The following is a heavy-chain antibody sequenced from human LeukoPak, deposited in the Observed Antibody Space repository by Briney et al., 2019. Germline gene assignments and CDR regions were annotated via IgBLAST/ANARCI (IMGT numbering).Heavy chain of an antibody. J-gene: IGHJ4*02. CDR3: ARVLAIVRGVIDY. CDR2: MSGSGRST. CDR1: GFTFSSFT. V-gene: IGHV3-23*01. D-gene: IGHD3-10*01. Sequence: PGGSLRLSCAASGFTFSSFTMSWVRQAPGKGLEWVSAMSGSGRSTYYADSVKGRFTISRDNSKNTLYLQMNSLRAEDTAVYYCARVLAIVRGVIDYWGQGTLVTVSS.